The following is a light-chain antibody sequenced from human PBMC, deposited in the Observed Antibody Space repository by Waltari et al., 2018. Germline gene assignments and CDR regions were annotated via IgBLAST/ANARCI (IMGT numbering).Light chain of an antibody. Sequence: SSELTQGPDVSVALGQTVKITCQGGSLRTSYASWYQVKPGQAPVLVLFGKEKRPSGIPDRISGYSSGTTSSLTIAGAQAEDEADYYCHSRKGSDNQVVFGGGTKLTVL. CDR1: SLRTSY. CDR2: GKE. V-gene: IGLV3-19*01. J-gene: IGLJ3*02. CDR3: HSRKGSDNQVV.